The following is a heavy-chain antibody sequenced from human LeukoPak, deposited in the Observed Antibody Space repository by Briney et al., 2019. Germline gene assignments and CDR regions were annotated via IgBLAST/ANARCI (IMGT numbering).Heavy chain of an antibody. CDR3: ARQDGRALYCFDY. V-gene: IGHV5-51*01. D-gene: IGHD5-24*01. Sequence: GESLKISCKGSGYSFNSYWIGWVRQMPGKGVEWMGIIYPADSDTRYSPSFQGQVTISADKSTSTAYLQWSSLKASDTAMYYCARQDGRALYCFDYWGQGTLVTVSS. J-gene: IGHJ4*02. CDR1: GYSFNSYW. CDR2: IYPADSDT.